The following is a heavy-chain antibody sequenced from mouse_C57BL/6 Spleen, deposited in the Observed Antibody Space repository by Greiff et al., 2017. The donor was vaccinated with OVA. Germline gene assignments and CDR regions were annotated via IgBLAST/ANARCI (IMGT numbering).Heavy chain of an antibody. CDR3: ARTTVAYFDV. Sequence: VKLQQPGAELVMPGASVKLSCKASGYTFTSYWMHWVKQRPGQGLEWIGEIDPSDSYTNYNQKFKGKSTLTVDKSSSTAYMQLSSLTSEDSAVYYCARTTVAYFDVWGTGTTVTVSS. D-gene: IGHD1-1*01. CDR2: IDPSDSYT. CDR1: GYTFTSYW. J-gene: IGHJ1*03. V-gene: IGHV1-69*01.